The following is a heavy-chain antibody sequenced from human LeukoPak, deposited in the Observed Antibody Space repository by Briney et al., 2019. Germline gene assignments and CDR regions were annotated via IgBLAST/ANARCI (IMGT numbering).Heavy chain of an antibody. J-gene: IGHJ4*02. D-gene: IGHD6-19*01. CDR2: INHSGST. CDR1: GGSFSGYY. V-gene: IGHV4-34*01. CDR3: ARGEAVAGIDY. Sequence: PSETLSLTCAVYGGSFSGYYWSWIRQPPGKGLEWIGEINHSGSTNYNPSLKSRVTISVDTSKNQFSLKLSSVTAADTAVYYCARGEAVAGIDYWGQGTLVTVSS.